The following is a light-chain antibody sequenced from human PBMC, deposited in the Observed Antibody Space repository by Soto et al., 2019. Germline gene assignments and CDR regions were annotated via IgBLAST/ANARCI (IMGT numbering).Light chain of an antibody. CDR1: SSNIGSNY. CDR2: RNN. J-gene: IGLJ1*01. V-gene: IGLV1-47*01. CDR3: AAGDDSLSGQSYV. Sequence: QSVLTQPPSASVTPGQRVTISCSGSSSNIGSNYVYWYQQLPGTAPKLLIYRNNQRPSGVPDRFSGSKSGTSASLAISGLRSEDEADNYCAAGDDSLSGQSYVFGTGTKVTVL.